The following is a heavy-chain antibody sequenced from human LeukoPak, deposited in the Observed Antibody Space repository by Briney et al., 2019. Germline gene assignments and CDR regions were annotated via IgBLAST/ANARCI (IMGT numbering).Heavy chain of an antibody. CDR2: INHSGST. V-gene: IGHV4-34*01. J-gene: IGHJ4*02. CDR1: GGSFSGYY. Sequence: PSETLSLTCAVYGGSFSGYYWSWIRQPPGKGLEWIGEINHSGSTNYNPSLKSRVTISVDTSKNQFSLKLSSVTAADTAVYYCAREALTGTFCGGQGTLVTVSS. D-gene: IGHD1-7*01. CDR3: AREALTGTFC.